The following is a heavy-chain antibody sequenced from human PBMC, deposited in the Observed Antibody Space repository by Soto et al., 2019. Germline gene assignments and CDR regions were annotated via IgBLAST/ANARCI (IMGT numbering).Heavy chain of an antibody. J-gene: IGHJ3*02. CDR2: IYYSGST. CDR3: ARGMYVSCRHDAFDI. V-gene: IGHV4-31*03. D-gene: IGHD3-16*01. Sequence: PSETLSLTCTVSGGSISSGGYYWSWIRQHPGKGLEWIGYIYYSGSTYYNPSLKSRVTISVDTSKNQFSLKLSSVTAADTAVYYCARGMYVSCRHDAFDIWGQGTMVT. CDR1: GGSISSGGYY.